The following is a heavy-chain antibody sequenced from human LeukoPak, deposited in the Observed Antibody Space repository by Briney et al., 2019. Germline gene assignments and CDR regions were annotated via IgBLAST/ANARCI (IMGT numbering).Heavy chain of an antibody. CDR1: GFTFSSYW. D-gene: IGHD5-24*01. CDR2: IKQDGSEK. Sequence: GGSLRLSCAASGFTFSSYWMSWVRQAPGKGLEWVANIKQDGSEKYYVDSVKGRFTISRDNAKNSLYLQMNSLRAEDTAVYYCARVLRDGYNYLDYWGQGTLVTVSS. CDR3: ARVLRDGYNYLDY. J-gene: IGHJ4*02. V-gene: IGHV3-7*03.